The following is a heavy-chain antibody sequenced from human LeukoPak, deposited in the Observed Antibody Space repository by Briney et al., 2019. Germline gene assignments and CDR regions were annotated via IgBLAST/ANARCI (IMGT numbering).Heavy chain of an antibody. J-gene: IGHJ6*04. V-gene: IGHV3-48*03. CDR3: AELGITMIGGV. Sequence: PAGSLRLSCAASASTFSSYEMNWVRQAPGKGLEWVSYISSSGSTIYYADSVKGRFTISRDNAKNSLYLQMNSLRAEDTAVYYCAELGITMIGGVWGKGTTVTISS. D-gene: IGHD3-10*02. CDR2: ISSSGSTI. CDR1: ASTFSSYE.